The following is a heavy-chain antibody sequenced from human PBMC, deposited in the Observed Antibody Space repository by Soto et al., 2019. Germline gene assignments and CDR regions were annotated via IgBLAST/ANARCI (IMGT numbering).Heavy chain of an antibody. CDR2: INPSGGST. J-gene: IGHJ6*02. Sequence: ASLKVSCKASGYTFTSYYMHWVRQAPGQGLEWMGIINPSGGSTSYAQKFQGRVTMTRDTSTSTVYMELSSLRSEDTAVYYCAREGEPRDYGMDVWGQGTTVTVSS. D-gene: IGHD3-10*01. CDR3: AREGEPRDYGMDV. CDR1: GYTFTSYY. V-gene: IGHV1-46*01.